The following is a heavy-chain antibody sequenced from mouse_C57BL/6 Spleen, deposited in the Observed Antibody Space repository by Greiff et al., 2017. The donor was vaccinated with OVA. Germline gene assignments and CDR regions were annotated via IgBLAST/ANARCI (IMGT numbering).Heavy chain of an antibody. CDR2: IDPETGGT. J-gene: IGHJ3*01. CDR1: DYTFTDYE. V-gene: IGHV1-15*01. D-gene: IGHD2-5*01. Sequence: QVQLQQSGAELVRPGASVTLSCKASDYTFTDYEMHWVKQTPVHGLEWIGAIDPETGGTAYNQKFKGKAILTADKSSSTAYMELRSLTSEDSAVYYCTPAYYSRGWFAYWGQGTLVTVSA. CDR3: TPAYYSRGWFAY.